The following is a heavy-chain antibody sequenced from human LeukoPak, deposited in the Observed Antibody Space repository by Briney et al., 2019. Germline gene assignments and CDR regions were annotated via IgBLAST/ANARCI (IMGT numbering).Heavy chain of an antibody. Sequence: GGSLRLSCAASGFTVSSNYMSWVRQAPGKGLEWVSVIYSGGSTYYADSVKGRFTISRDNSKNTPYLQMNSLRAEDTAVYYCARDPYGDYSILGYWGQGTLVTVSS. CDR1: GFTVSSNY. V-gene: IGHV3-66*01. CDR2: IYSGGST. J-gene: IGHJ4*02. CDR3: ARDPYGDYSILGY. D-gene: IGHD4-17*01.